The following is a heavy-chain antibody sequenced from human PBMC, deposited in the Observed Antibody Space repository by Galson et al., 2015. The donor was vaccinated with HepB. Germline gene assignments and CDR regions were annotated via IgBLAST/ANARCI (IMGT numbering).Heavy chain of an antibody. Sequence: SVKVSCKASGGTFSNYVITWLRQAPGQGPEWMGGIIPLFGTATHSQKFQGRLTITADESSSTAYMELSNLRFEDTAVYYCARGPYCGGDCYEHMSNWFDPWGQGTLVTVSS. CDR1: GGTFSNYV. CDR2: IIPLFGTA. D-gene: IGHD2-21*02. CDR3: ARGPYCGGDCYEHMSNWFDP. V-gene: IGHV1-69*13. J-gene: IGHJ5*02.